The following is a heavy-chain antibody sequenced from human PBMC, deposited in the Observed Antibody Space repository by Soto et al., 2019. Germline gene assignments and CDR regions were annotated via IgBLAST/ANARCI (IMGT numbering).Heavy chain of an antibody. V-gene: IGHV3-21*04. D-gene: IGHD3-22*01. CDR2: ISSSSSYI. J-gene: IGHJ4*02. CDR1: GFTFSIYS. Sequence: PGGSLRLSCAASGFTFSIYSMNWVRQAPGKGLEWVSSISSSSSYIYYADSVKGRFTISRDNAKNSLYLQMNSLRSEDTAVYYCARGSDYYDSSGYCLDYWGQGTLVTVSS. CDR3: ARGSDYYDSSGYCLDY.